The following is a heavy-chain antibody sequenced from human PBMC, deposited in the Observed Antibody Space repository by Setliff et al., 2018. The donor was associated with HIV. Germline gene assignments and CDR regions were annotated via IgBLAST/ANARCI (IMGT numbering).Heavy chain of an antibody. D-gene: IGHD1-26*01. CDR2: ISHDGNNK. CDR3: ARDRVEAERGAFDI. V-gene: IGHV3-30*01. CDR1: GVTFSSYS. J-gene: IGHJ3*02. Sequence: GGSLRLSCAASGVTFSSYSFHWVRQAPGKGLEWVTVISHDGNNKFYADSVKGRFTISRDNSKDTVSLQMTSLTSDDTAMYYCARDRVEAERGAFDIWGQGTMVTVSS.